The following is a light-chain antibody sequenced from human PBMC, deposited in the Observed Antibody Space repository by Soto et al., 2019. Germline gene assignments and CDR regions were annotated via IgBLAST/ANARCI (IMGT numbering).Light chain of an antibody. Sequence: DLQMTQSPSTVSASVGDTVSIKCRASQSVNNWLAWYQLQPGKAPKLLIYDASTLGSGVPSRFSGSGSGTEFTLTIRRLQPDDFATYFCQQYSTCLTFGQGTKVEI. CDR2: DAS. CDR1: QSVNNW. J-gene: IGKJ1*01. CDR3: QQYSTCLT. V-gene: IGKV1-5*01.